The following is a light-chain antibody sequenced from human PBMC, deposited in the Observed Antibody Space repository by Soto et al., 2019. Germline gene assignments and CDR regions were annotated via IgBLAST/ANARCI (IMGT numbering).Light chain of an antibody. CDR3: SAWDDSLSGVV. CDR1: SSNIGSNY. J-gene: IGLJ2*01. V-gene: IGLV1-47*01. CDR2: MNN. Sequence: QSVLTQPPSASGTPGQRVTISCSGSSSNIGSNYVYWYQQLPGTAPKLLSYMNNQRPSGVPDRFSGSKSGTSASLAISGLRSEDEADYYGSAWDDSLSGVVFGGGTKLTVL.